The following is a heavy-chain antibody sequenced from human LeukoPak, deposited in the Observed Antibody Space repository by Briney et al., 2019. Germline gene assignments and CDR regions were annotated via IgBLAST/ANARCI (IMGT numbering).Heavy chain of an antibody. J-gene: IGHJ4*02. D-gene: IGHD3-10*01. CDR3: MKSQGSGSYYLSNGFDY. Sequence: PGGSLRLSCAASGFTFSSYEMNWVRQAPGKGLEYVSGISDDGGRTYYADSVKGRFTISRDNSKNTLYLQMSSLRAEDTAVYYCMKSQGSGSYYLSNGFDYWGQGALVTVSS. V-gene: IGHV3-64D*09. CDR2: ISDDGGRT. CDR1: GFTFSSYE.